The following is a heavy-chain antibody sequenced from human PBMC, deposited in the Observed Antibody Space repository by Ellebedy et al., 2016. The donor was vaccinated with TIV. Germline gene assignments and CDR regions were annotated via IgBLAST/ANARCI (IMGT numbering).Heavy chain of an antibody. D-gene: IGHD1-26*01. CDR2: ISGSGGNT. CDR3: ARSGGLDS. Sequence: GESLKISCAASGLTFSSHAMSWVRQAPGKGLEWVSSISGSGGNTYYADSVKGRFTISRDNSKDTLYLQVNSLIAEDTAVYYCARSGGLDSWGQGTLVTVSS. V-gene: IGHV3-23*01. CDR1: GLTFSSHA. J-gene: IGHJ4*02.